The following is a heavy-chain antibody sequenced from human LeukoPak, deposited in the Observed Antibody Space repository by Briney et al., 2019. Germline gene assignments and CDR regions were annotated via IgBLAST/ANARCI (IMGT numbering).Heavy chain of an antibody. CDR3: AKERITMIVD. CDR1: GFTFSSYS. V-gene: IGHV3-30*18. Sequence: AGGSLRLSCAASGFTFSSYSMNWVRQAPGKGLGWVAVISYDGSNKYYADSVKGRFTISRDNSKNTLYLQMNSLRAEDTAVYYCAKERITMIVDWGQGTLVTVSS. CDR2: ISYDGSNK. D-gene: IGHD3-22*01. J-gene: IGHJ4*02.